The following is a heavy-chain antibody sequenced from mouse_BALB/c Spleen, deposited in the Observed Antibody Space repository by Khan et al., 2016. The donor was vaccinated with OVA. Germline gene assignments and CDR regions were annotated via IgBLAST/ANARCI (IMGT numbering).Heavy chain of an antibody. D-gene: IGHD1-1*01. J-gene: IGHJ2*01. V-gene: IGHV3-2*02. CDR3: ARGNYYGYYFDN. CDR2: ISYSGVT. Sequence: VQLQESGPGLEKPSQSLSLTCTVTGYSITSCYAWNWIRQFPGNKLEWMGYISYSGVTSYTPSLKSRISITRDTSKNQFFLQLNSVTTEDPATYYCARGNYYGYYFDNWGQGTTLTVSS. CDR1: GYSITSCYA.